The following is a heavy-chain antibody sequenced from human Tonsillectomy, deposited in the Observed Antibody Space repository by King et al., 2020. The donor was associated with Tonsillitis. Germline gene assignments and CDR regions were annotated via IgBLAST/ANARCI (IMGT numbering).Heavy chain of an antibody. J-gene: IGHJ6*02. CDR1: GVSISNYY. D-gene: IGHD3-22*01. Sequence: QLQESGPGLVKPSETLSLTCNVSGVSISNYYWSWIRQPPGKGLEWVGYIYSRGTTNYNPSLKSRVTISVDTSKIQLSLKLTSVTAADTAVYYCARLVGSSGYGNSYHSDMDVWGRGTTVIVSS. CDR3: ARLVGSSGYGNSYHSDMDV. V-gene: IGHV4-59*01. CDR2: IYSRGTT.